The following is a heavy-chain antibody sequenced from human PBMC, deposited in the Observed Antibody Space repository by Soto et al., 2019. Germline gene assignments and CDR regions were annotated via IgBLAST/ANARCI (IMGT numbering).Heavy chain of an antibody. J-gene: IGHJ4*02. V-gene: IGHV3-30*18. CDR1: GFTFSSYG. D-gene: IGHD5-12*01. CDR2: ISYDGSNK. CDR3: AKQVPFQVALDS. Sequence: QVQLVESGGGVVQPGRSLRLSCAASGFTFSSYGMHWVRQAPGKGLEWVAVISYDGSNKYYADSVKGRFTISRDNSKNSLYLQMNSLRAEDTAVYYCAKQVPFQVALDSWGQGTLVTVSS.